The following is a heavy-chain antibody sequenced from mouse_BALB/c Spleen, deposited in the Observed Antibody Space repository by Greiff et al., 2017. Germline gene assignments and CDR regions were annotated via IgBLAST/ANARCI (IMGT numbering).Heavy chain of an antibody. V-gene: IGHV5-6*02. D-gene: IGHD1-1*01. CDR2: ISSGGSYT. CDR3: ARRAYYGRYAMDY. J-gene: IGHJ4*01. CDR1: GFTFSSYG. Sequence: EVMLVESGGDLVKPGGSLKLSCAASGFTFSSYGMSWVRQTPDKRLEWVATISSGGSYTYYPDSVKGRFTISRDNAKNTLYLQMSSLKSEDTAMYYCARRAYYGRYAMDYWGQGTSVTVSS.